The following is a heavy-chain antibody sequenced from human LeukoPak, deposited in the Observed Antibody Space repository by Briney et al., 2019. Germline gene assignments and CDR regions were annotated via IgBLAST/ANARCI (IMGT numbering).Heavy chain of an antibody. V-gene: IGHV3-7*01. J-gene: IGHJ4*02. CDR1: GFIFSSYW. Sequence: GGSLRLSCAASGFIFSSYWMSWVRQAPGKGLEWVANIKQDGSEKYYVDSVKGRFTISRDNAKNTLYLQMNSLRAEDTAVYYCARGADSGYSSDNWGQGTLVSVSS. CDR2: IKQDGSEK. CDR3: ARGADSGYSSDN. D-gene: IGHD3-9*01.